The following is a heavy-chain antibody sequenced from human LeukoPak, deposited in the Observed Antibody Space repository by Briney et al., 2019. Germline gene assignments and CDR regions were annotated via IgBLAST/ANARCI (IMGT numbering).Heavy chain of an antibody. J-gene: IGHJ4*02. Sequence: GGSLKVSCKASGYTFTSYGISWVRQAPGQGLEWMGWISDYNGNTNHAQKLQGRVNMTTATSTSPAYMQLRSLRSDDTAVYYCAREGGGVAGTGGYWGQGALVTVSS. CDR3: AREGGGVAGTGGY. CDR1: GYTFTSYG. CDR2: ISDYNGNT. D-gene: IGHD6-19*01. V-gene: IGHV1-18*01.